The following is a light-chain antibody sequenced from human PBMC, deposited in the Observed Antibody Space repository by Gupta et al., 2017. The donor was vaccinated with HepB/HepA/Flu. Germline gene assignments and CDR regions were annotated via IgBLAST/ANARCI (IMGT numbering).Light chain of an antibody. CDR2: DTK. Sequence: QSVVTQPPSTSGRPGQRVTISCSGSNSNTGHNAVNWYQQVPGSAPKLLIYDTKHRPSGVAERFSGSKSGTSASLTISGLQSEDEADYYCATWDDSMNGAVFGGGTKLTVL. V-gene: IGLV1-44*01. CDR3: ATWDDSMNGAV. J-gene: IGLJ2*01. CDR1: NSNTGHNA.